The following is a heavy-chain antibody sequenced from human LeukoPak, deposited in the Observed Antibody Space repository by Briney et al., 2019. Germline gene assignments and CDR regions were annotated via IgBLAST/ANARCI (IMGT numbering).Heavy chain of an antibody. J-gene: IGHJ3*02. CDR1: GYTFTSYG. V-gene: IGHV1-18*01. D-gene: IGHD3-22*01. CDR2: ISAYNGNT. Sequence: GASVKVSCKASGYTFTSYGISWVRQAPGQGLEWMGWISAYNGNTNYAQKLQGRVTMTTDTSTSTAYMELRSLRSDDTAVYYCARGLAWYYDSSGYYFALAFDIWGQGTMVTVSS. CDR3: ARGLAWYYDSSGYYFALAFDI.